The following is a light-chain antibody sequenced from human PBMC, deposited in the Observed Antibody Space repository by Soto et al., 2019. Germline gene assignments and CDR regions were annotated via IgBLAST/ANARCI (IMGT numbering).Light chain of an antibody. CDR2: DAS. CDR3: QQRTNWSWT. Sequence: EIVLTQSPATLSLSPGERATLSCRASQNGRFYLAWYQQKPGQTPRLLIYDASKRASGIPARFSGSGSGTDFTLTISSLEPEDFAVYYCQQRTNWSWTFGRGTKVEVK. V-gene: IGKV3-11*01. J-gene: IGKJ1*01. CDR1: QNGRFY.